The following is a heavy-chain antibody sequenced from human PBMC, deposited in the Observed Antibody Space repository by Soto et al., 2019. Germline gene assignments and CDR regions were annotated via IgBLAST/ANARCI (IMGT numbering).Heavy chain of an antibody. Sequence: SVKVSCKASGGTFSSYAISWVRQTPGQGLEWMGGIIPIFGTANYAQKFQGRVTITADESTSTAYMELSSLRSEDTAVYYCARGGLGYNWFDPWGQGTLVTVSS. D-gene: IGHD6-19*01. V-gene: IGHV1-69*13. CDR3: ARGGLGYNWFDP. CDR2: IIPIFGTA. J-gene: IGHJ5*02. CDR1: GGTFSSYA.